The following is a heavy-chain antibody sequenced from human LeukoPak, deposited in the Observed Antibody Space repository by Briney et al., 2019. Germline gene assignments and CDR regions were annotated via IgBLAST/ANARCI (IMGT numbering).Heavy chain of an antibody. Sequence: RASAKVSCKVSGYTLTELSMHWVRQAPGKGLEWMGGFDPEDGETIYAQKFQGRVTMTEDTSTDTAYMELSSLRSEDTAVYYCATDLIRDYGDHPMYYFDYWGQGTLVTVSS. J-gene: IGHJ4*02. D-gene: IGHD4-17*01. CDR1: GYTLTELS. CDR2: FDPEDGET. CDR3: ATDLIRDYGDHPMYYFDY. V-gene: IGHV1-24*01.